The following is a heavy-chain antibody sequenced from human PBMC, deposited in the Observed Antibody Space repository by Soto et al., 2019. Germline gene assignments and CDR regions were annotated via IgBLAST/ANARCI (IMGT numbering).Heavy chain of an antibody. Sequence: QVQLVQSGAEVKKPGASVKVSCKASGYTFTNYGITWVRQAPGQGLEWMGWISAYNGNTNYAQNLQGRVTMTTDTSTNTAYMELRSLRSDDTAVYFCARATLCSGGSCYYAYGMDVWGQGTTVTVSS. CDR2: ISAYNGNT. J-gene: IGHJ6*02. V-gene: IGHV1-18*01. D-gene: IGHD2-15*01. CDR1: GYTFTNYG. CDR3: ARATLCSGGSCYYAYGMDV.